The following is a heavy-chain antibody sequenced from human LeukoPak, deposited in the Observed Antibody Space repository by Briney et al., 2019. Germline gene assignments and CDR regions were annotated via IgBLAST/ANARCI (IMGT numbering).Heavy chain of an antibody. CDR3: ARDYGSGSYHFDY. CDR2: IIPIFGTA. D-gene: IGHD3-10*01. J-gene: IGHJ4*02. V-gene: IGHV1-69*13. CDR1: GGTFSSYA. Sequence: SVKVSCKASGGTFSSYAISWVRQAPGQGLERMGGIIPIFGTANYAQKFQGRVTITADESTSTAYMELSSLRSEDTAVYYCARDYGSGSYHFDYWGQGTLVTVSS.